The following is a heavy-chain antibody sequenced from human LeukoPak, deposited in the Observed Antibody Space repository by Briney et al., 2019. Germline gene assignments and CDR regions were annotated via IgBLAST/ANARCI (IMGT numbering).Heavy chain of an antibody. J-gene: IGHJ4*02. CDR1: GGSISSYY. V-gene: IGHV4-59*01. Sequence: PSETLSLTCTVSGGSISSYYWSWIRQPPGEGLEWIGYIYYGGSTNYNPCLKSRVTISVDTSKNQFSLKLSSVTAADTAVYFCARWSGSHPALNWGQGTLVTVSS. D-gene: IGHD1-26*01. CDR3: ARWSGSHPALN. CDR2: IYYGGST.